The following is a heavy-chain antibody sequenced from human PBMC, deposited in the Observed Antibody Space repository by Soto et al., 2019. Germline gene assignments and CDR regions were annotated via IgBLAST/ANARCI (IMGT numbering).Heavy chain of an antibody. Sequence: QVQLQESGPGLVKPSETLSLTCTVSGGSISSYYWSWIRQPPGKGLEWIGYIYYSGSTNYNPSLKSRVTISVDTSKNQFSLKLSSVTAADTAVYYCARRWVGYSSTSNWFDPWGQATLVTVSS. CDR1: GGSISSYY. CDR2: IYYSGST. J-gene: IGHJ5*02. D-gene: IGHD6-19*01. V-gene: IGHV4-59*01. CDR3: ARRWVGYSSTSNWFDP.